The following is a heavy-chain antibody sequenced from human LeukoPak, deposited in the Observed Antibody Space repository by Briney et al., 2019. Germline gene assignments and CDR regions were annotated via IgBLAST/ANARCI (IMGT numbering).Heavy chain of an antibody. V-gene: IGHV4-59*08. J-gene: IGHJ4*02. CDR2: IYFTGTT. CDR3: ARLKEASYFDY. CDR1: GGSISSHY. Sequence: PSETLSLTCTVSGGSISSHYWSWIRQPPGKGLEWIGYIYFTGTTNYNPSLQRRVTISVGTSRNHFSLNLNSVTAADTAVYYCARLKEASYFDYWCQGTLVTVSS.